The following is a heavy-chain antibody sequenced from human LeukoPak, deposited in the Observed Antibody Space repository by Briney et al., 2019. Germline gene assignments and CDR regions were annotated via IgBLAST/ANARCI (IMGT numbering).Heavy chain of an antibody. D-gene: IGHD2-2*01. CDR1: GYTFTGYY. J-gene: IGHJ5*02. CDR2: INPNSGGT. Sequence: ASVKVSCKASGYTFTGYYMHWARQAPGQGLEWMGWINPNSGGTNYAQKFQGRVTMTRDTSISTAYMELSRLRSDDTAVYYCARGYCSSTSCYRWFDPWGQGTLVTVSS. V-gene: IGHV1-2*02. CDR3: ARGYCSSTSCYRWFDP.